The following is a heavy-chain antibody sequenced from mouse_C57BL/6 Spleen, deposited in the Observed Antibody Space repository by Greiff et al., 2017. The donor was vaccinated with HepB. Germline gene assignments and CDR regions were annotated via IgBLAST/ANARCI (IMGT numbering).Heavy chain of an antibody. CDR3: TTPLVATRYFDY. D-gene: IGHD1-1*01. CDR2: IDPENGDT. CDR1: GFNIKDDY. J-gene: IGHJ2*01. V-gene: IGHV14-4*01. Sequence: EVQLQESGAELVRPGASVKLSCTASGFNIKDDYMHWVKQRPEQGLEWIGWIDPENGDTEYASKFQGKATITADTSSNTAYLQLSSLTSEDTAVYYCTTPLVATRYFDYWGQGTTLTVSS.